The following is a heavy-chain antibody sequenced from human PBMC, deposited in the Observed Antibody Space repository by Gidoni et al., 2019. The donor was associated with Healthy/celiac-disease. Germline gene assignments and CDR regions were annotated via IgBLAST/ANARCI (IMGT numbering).Heavy chain of an antibody. J-gene: IGHJ6*02. V-gene: IGHV4-34*01. CDR2: INHSGST. CDR1: GGSFSGYY. CDR3: ARGETAMVRGVIYYYYGMDV. D-gene: IGHD3-10*01. Sequence: QVQLQQWGAGLLKPSETLSLTCAGYGGSFSGYYWSWIRQPPGKGLEWIGEINHSGSTNYNPSLKSRVTISVDTSENQFSLKLSSVTAADTAVYYCARGETAMVRGVIYYYYGMDVWGQGTTVTVSS.